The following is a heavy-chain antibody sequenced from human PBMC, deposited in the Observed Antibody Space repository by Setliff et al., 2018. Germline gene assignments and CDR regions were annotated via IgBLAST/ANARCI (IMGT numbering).Heavy chain of an antibody. J-gene: IGHJ5*02. D-gene: IGHD2-21*01. V-gene: IGHV4-61*09. CDR2: IYASWST. CDR3: VRGRTSGLFLSRFDP. Sequence: PSETLSLTCTVSGDSINSRTNYWSWIRQPAGKGPEWIGHIYASWSTNYNPSPKSRVTISLDTSKNQFSLKLSSVTAADTAIYFCVRGRTSGLFLSRFDPWGQGTQVTVSS. CDR1: GDSINSRTNY.